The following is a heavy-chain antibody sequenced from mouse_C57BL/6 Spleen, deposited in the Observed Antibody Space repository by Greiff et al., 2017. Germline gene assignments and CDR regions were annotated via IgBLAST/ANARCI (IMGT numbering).Heavy chain of an antibody. CDR3: ARLHYYGSSYGYFDV. CDR2: IYPRDGST. J-gene: IGHJ1*03. D-gene: IGHD1-1*01. V-gene: IGHV1-78*01. CDR1: GYTFTDHT. Sequence: VHVKQSDAELVKPGASVKISCKVSGYTFTDHTIHWMKQRPEQGLEWIGYIYPRDGSTKYNEKFKGKATLTADKSSSTAYMQLNSLTSEDSAVYFCARLHYYGSSYGYFDVWGTGTTVTVSS.